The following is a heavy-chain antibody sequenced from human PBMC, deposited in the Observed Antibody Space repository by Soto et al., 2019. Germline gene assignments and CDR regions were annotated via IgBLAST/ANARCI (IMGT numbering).Heavy chain of an antibody. D-gene: IGHD2-8*02. V-gene: IGHV3-33*01. CDR1: GFSLSRYG. CDR3: ARDLHYWSLLIDH. J-gene: IGHJ4*02. Sequence: GGSLRLSCTASGFSLSRYGLHWVRQAPGKWLQWVAGLWSNGIKTSYTDSVKGRFTISRDTSKNMLYLQMNTLGAEDTAVYYCARDLHYWSLLIDHWGQGXLVTVHS. CDR2: LWSNGIKT.